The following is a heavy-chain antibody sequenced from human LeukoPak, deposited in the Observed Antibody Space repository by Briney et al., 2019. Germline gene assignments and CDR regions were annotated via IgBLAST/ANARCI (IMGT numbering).Heavy chain of an antibody. D-gene: IGHD6-6*01. CDR2: IYPGDSDA. CDR1: GYRFISYW. CDR3: ARLFTSSSSPDY. V-gene: IGHV5-51*01. Sequence: GESLQISCKGSGYRFISYWIGWVRQMPGKGLEWMGIIYPGDSDARYSPSFQGQVTFTADKSISTAYLQWSSLKASDTAMYYCARLFTSSSSPDYWGQGTLVTVSS. J-gene: IGHJ4*02.